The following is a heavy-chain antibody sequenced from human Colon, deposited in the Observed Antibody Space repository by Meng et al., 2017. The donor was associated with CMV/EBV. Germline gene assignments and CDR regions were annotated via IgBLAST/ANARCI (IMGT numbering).Heavy chain of an antibody. Sequence: SGPTLVNPTDTLTLTCTFSGFSLNAPSMRGVGIRQSPGQALEWLARVDCTDDTFYNSSQKTRLTIAKATSKNQVVLTMTDMDPVDTASYFCARVRPYISDWTFDFWGPGILVTVSS. CDR1: GFSLNAPSMR. D-gene: IGHD2-21*02. V-gene: IGHV2-70D*14. CDR3: ARVRPYISDWTFDF. CDR2: VDCTDDT. J-gene: IGHJ4*02.